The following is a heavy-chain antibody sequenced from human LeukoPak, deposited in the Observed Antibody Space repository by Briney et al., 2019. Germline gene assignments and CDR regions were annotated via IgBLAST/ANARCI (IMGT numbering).Heavy chain of an antibody. CDR1: GFTFSTAS. CDR2: IFGKTDGGTT. Sequence: GGSLRLSCAASGFTFSTASMSWVRQAPGKGLEWVGHIFGKTDGGTTDHAAPVKGRFSISRDDSKNTLYLQMSSLKTEDTAVYYCTTHRGYTSSPTFDYWGQGTLVTVSS. D-gene: IGHD6-13*01. CDR3: TTHRGYTSSPTFDY. V-gene: IGHV3-15*01. J-gene: IGHJ4*02.